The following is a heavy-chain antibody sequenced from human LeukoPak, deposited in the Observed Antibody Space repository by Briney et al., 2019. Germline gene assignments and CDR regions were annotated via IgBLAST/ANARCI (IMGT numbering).Heavy chain of an antibody. J-gene: IGHJ4*02. CDR3: ASKRNYYGAGSYYPRGLAY. CDR2: INAGNGNT. D-gene: IGHD3-10*01. Sequence: ASVKVSCKASGYTFTSYAMHWVRQAPGQRLEWMGWINAGNGNTKYSQKFQGRVTITRDTSASTAYMELSSLRSEDTAVYYCASKRNYYGAGSYYPRGLAYWGQGPLVPVS. CDR1: GYTFTSYA. V-gene: IGHV1-3*01.